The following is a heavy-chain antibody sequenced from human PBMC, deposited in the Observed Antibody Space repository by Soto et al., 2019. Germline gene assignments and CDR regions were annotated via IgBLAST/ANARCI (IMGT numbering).Heavy chain of an antibody. Sequence: QVQLVQSGAEVRKPGASVRVSCKASGYTFDAFDIHWVRQATGQGLELMDWMNPYTGETAYTQTFRGRVSMTRDTSVSTAYMELTSLTSEDSAIYFCVRQAGGASTPGDDYWGQGTLVTVSS. CDR1: GYTFDAFD. J-gene: IGHJ4*02. CDR3: VRQAGGASTPGDDY. V-gene: IGHV1-8*01. CDR2: MNPYTGET. D-gene: IGHD2-15*01.